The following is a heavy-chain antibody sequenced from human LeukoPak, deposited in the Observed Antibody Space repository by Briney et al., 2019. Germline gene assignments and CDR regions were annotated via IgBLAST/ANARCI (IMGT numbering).Heavy chain of an antibody. CDR2: FYNSGRS. J-gene: IGHJ4*02. CDR1: DDSISDYY. D-gene: IGHD3-16*01. CDR3: TRGAGWLIDY. Sequence: SETLSLTCTVPDDSISDYYRGRIRQPPGKGLEWIGYFYNSGRSTYNPSLKSRVTISADTSKNHFSLKLNPVTTADTAVYYCTRGAGWLIDYWGQGILVTVSS. V-gene: IGHV4-59*01.